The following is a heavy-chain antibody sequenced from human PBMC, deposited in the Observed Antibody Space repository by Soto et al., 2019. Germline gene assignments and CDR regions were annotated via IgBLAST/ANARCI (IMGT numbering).Heavy chain of an antibody. V-gene: IGHV4-39*01. J-gene: IGHJ6*02. CDR1: GGSFSSSSHY. Sequence: QLQLQESGPGLVKPSETLSLTCTVFGGSFSSSSHYWGWIRQPPGKGLEWLGTMFYFGSTYYNTSLESRVTISVDPSKTQFSLKLSSVTAADTAVYYCARHHFYCTGGSCYLQAYHYYGLDVWGQGTTVTVSS. CDR2: MFYFGST. CDR3: ARHHFYCTGGSCYLQAYHYYGLDV. D-gene: IGHD2-15*01.